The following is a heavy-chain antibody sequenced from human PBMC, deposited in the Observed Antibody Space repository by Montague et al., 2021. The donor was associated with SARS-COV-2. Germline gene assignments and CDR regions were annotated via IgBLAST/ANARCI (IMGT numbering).Heavy chain of an antibody. CDR3: VRGRSGYFNPLDY. V-gene: IGHV4-39*01. CDR2: IYYSGST. D-gene: IGHD3-3*01. Sequence: SETLSLTCTVSDDSISSSSYYWAWIRQPPGKGLEWIGSIYYSGSTYYNPSLKSRVTISGDASKKQFSLNLSSVTAADTAVFYCVRGRSGYFNPLDYWGQGTLVTVSS. CDR1: DDSISSSSYY. J-gene: IGHJ4*02.